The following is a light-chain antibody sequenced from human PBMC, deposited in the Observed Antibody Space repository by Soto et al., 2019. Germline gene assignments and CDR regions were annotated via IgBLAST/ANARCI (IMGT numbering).Light chain of an antibody. CDR2: GAS. Sequence: EIVMTHSPCTLSLSPGERASLSCRASQSVSRNFLAWYQEKLGQAPRLLIYGASNRATGIPDRFSGSGSGTDFTLTISRLEPEDFAVYYCQQYGSSGTFGQGTKV. V-gene: IGKV3-20*01. J-gene: IGKJ1*01. CDR1: QSVSRNF. CDR3: QQYGSSGT.